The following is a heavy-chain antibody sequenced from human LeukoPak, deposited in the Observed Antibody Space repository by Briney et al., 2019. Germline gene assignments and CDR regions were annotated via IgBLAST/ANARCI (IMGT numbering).Heavy chain of an antibody. CDR3: ARVAPYYDHRSCYSYFDY. Sequence: PGGSLRLSCAASGFSFSSFGMSWVRQAPGKGLEWVTFIWSGGNTICYADSVKGRFTISRDNSKNTLYLQMNSLRAEDTAVYYCARVAPYYDHRSCYSYFDYWGQAALPTLS. CDR2: IWSGGNTI. CDR1: GFSFSSFG. D-gene: IGHD3-22*01. J-gene: IGHJ4*02. V-gene: IGHV3-30*02.